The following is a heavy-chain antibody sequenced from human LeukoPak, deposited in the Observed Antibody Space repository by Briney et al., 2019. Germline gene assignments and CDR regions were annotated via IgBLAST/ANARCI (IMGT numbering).Heavy chain of an antibody. D-gene: IGHD3-10*01. J-gene: IGHJ6*03. CDR2: INHGGST. CDR3: ARRGDWYYYYYYMDV. Sequence: HSGTLSLTCAVYGGSFSGYYWSWIRQPPGNGLEWIGEINHGGSTNCNPSLKSRVTISVDTSKNQFSLKLSSVTAADTAVYYCARRGDWYYYYYYMDVWGKGTTVTVSS. CDR1: GGSFSGYY. V-gene: IGHV4-34*01.